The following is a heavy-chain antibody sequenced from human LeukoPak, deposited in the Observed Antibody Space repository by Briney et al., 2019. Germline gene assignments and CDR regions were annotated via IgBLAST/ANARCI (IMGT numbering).Heavy chain of an antibody. D-gene: IGHD2-2*01. J-gene: IGHJ3*02. CDR3: VRGTISWASSAFDI. CDR1: GFTLSSYW. CDR2: INSDGSST. Sequence: GGSLRLSCAASGFTLSSYWMHWVRQAPGKGLLWVSRINSDGSSTGYADSVRGRFTISRDNAKNTLFLQMNSLRAEDTAVYYCVRGTISWASSAFDIWGQGTMVTVSS. V-gene: IGHV3-74*01.